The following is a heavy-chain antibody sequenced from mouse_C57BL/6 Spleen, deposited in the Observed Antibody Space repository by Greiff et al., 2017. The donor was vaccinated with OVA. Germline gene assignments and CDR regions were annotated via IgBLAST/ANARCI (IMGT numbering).Heavy chain of an antibody. CDR1: GYAFSSSW. Sequence: VQLQQSGPELVKPGASVKISCKASGYAFSSSWMNWVKQRPGKGLEWIGRIYPGDGDTNYNGKFKGKATLTADKSSSTAYLQLSSLTSEDSAVYFCARSYYYGSSYAYYFDHWGQGTTLTVSS. D-gene: IGHD1-1*01. J-gene: IGHJ2*01. V-gene: IGHV1-82*01. CDR2: IYPGDGDT. CDR3: ARSYYYGSSYAYYFDH.